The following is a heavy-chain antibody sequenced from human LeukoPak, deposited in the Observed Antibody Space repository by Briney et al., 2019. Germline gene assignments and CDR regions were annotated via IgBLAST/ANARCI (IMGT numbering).Heavy chain of an antibody. CDR2: ISGSGGST. D-gene: IGHD3-22*01. V-gene: IGHV3-23*01. J-gene: IGHJ4*02. CDR3: AKDQAPYYYDSSLDYFDY. Sequence: GGSLRLSCAASGFTFSSYAMSWVRQAPGKGLEWVSAISGSGGSTYYADSVKGRFTISRDSSKNTLYLQMNSLRAEDTAVYYCAKDQAPYYYDSSLDYFDYWGQGTLVTVSS. CDR1: GFTFSSYA.